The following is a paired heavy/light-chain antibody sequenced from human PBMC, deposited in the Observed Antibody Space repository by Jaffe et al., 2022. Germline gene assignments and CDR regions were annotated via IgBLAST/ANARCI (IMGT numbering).Heavy chain of an antibody. J-gene: IGHJ4*02. Sequence: EVQLVQSGAEVKKPGESLKISCKSSGYSFTNYWIGWVRQMPGKGLEWMGIIYPGDSDTRYSPSFQGQVTISADKSISTAFLQWSSLKASDTAMFYCVRHHRVGPTHGDYWGQGTLVTVSS. V-gene: IGHV5-51*01. CDR2: IYPGDSDT. D-gene: IGHD5-12*01. CDR3: VRHHRVGPTHGDY. CDR1: GYSFTNYW.
Light chain of an antibody. V-gene: IGLV2-14*01. CDR3: SSYTSSRILV. CDR1: SSDIGSYSY. Sequence: QSALTQPASVSGSPGQSITISCTGTSSDIGSYSYVSWYQHHPGKAPKLMIYGVSDRPSGVSNRFSGSKSGNTASLTISGLQAEDEADYYCSSYTSSRILVFGGGTKLTVL. J-gene: IGLJ3*02. CDR2: GVS.